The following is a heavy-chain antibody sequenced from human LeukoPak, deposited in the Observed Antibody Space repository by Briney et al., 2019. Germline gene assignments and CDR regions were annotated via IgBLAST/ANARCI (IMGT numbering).Heavy chain of an antibody. J-gene: IGHJ4*02. CDR2: ISWNSASV. D-gene: IGHD6-13*01. V-gene: IGHV3-9*01. CDR3: AKDYGYSSSWYDY. Sequence: GGSLRLSCEASGFTFDDYGIHWVRQAPGKGLEWVSTISWNSASVGYVDSVKGRFTISRDNAKKTLYLQMNSLRPEDTALYYCAKDYGYSSSWYDYWGQGTLVTVSS. CDR1: GFTFDDYG.